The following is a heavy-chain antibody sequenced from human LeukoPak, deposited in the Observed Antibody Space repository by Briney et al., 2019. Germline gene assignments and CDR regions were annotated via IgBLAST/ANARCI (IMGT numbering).Heavy chain of an antibody. CDR3: AKGDQPLLYGGAFDS. Sequence: PGGSLRLSCAASGFTFTSFGMSWVRQAPGKGLEWVSTISGSGGSTYYADSVKGRFTISRDNSKNTLYLQMNTLRAEDTAVYYCAKGDQPLLYGGAFDSWGQGTLVTVSS. D-gene: IGHD2-2*02. CDR2: ISGSGGST. J-gene: IGHJ4*02. CDR1: GFTFTSFG. V-gene: IGHV3-23*01.